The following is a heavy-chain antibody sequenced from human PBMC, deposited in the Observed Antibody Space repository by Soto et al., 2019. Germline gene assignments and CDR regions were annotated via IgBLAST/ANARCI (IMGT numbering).Heavy chain of an antibody. CDR2: ISGSGGST. D-gene: IGHD4-17*01. Sequence: EVQLLESGGGLVQPGGSLRLSCAASGFTFSSYAMSWVRQAPGKGLEWVSAISGSGGSTYYADSVKGRFTISRDNSKNTLYLQMNSLRAEDTAVYYCAKDPAPGAIYYYYYMDVWGKGTTVTVSS. J-gene: IGHJ6*03. CDR1: GFTFSSYA. CDR3: AKDPAPGAIYYYYYMDV. V-gene: IGHV3-23*01.